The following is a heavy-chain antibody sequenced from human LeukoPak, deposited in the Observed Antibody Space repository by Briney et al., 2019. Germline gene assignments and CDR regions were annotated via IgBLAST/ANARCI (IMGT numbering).Heavy chain of an antibody. Sequence: SENLSRTCSVSGGSLTFYHWTWIRQPPGKGLETIGYIYYSGSTNYNTSLSRRVTISLDTSKNHFALKLTSVTAADTAMYYCARGAAAGSGIPFYFDFWGQGALVAVSS. CDR2: IYYSGST. D-gene: IGHD6-13*01. CDR3: ARGAAAGSGIPFYFDF. J-gene: IGHJ4*02. V-gene: IGHV4-59*01. CDR1: GGSLTFYH.